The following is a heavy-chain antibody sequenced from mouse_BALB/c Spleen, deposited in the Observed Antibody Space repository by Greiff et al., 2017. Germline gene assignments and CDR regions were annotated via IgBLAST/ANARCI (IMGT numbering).Heavy chain of an antibody. CDR1: GYTFTSYW. V-gene: IGHV1-7*01. Sequence: VQLQESGAELAKPGASVKMSCKASGYTFTSYWMHWVKQRPGQGLEWIGYINPSTGYTEYNQKFKDKATLTADKSSSTAYMQLSSLTSEDSAVYNCARRDYDYASAMDYWGQGTSVTVSS. D-gene: IGHD2-4*01. CDR2: INPSTGYT. CDR3: ARRDYDYASAMDY. J-gene: IGHJ4*01.